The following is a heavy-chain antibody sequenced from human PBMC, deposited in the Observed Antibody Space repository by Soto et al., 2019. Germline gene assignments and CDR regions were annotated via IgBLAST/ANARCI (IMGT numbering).Heavy chain of an antibody. D-gene: IGHD6-19*01. J-gene: IGHJ4*02. CDR2: INAGNGNT. CDR3: ARGSSGWYDACFDY. CDR1: GYTFTSYA. Sequence: GASVKVSCKASGYTFTSYAMHWVRQAPGQRLEWMGWINAGNGNTKYSQKFQGRVTITRDTSASTAYMELSSLRSEDTAVYYCARGSSGWYDACFDYWGQGTLVTVSS. V-gene: IGHV1-3*01.